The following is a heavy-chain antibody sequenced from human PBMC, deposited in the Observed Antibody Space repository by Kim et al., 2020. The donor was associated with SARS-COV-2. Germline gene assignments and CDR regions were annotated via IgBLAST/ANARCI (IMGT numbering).Heavy chain of an antibody. D-gene: IGHD6-19*01. J-gene: IGHJ4*02. CDR1: GGSISSSSYY. Sequence: SETLSLTCTVSGGSISSSSYYWGWIRQPPGKGLEWIGSIYYSGSTYYNPSLKSRVTISVDTSKNQFSLKLSSVTASDTAVYYCAREVAGTGFDYWSQGTL. CDR3: AREVAGTGFDY. CDR2: IYYSGST. V-gene: IGHV4-39*02.